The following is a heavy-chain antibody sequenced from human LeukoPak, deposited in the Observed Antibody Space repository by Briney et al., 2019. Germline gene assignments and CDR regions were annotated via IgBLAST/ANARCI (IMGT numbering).Heavy chain of an antibody. J-gene: IGHJ4*02. CDR1: GFTFSSYA. Sequence: PGGSLRLSCAASGFTFSSYAMSWVRQAPGKGLEWVSDVSGSGGTTYYADSVKGRFTISRDNAKNSLYLQMKSLRDEDTAVYYCARYGSGTSYITNYFDYWGQGTLVTVSS. CDR3: ARYGSGTSYITNYFDY. V-gene: IGHV3-23*01. D-gene: IGHD3-10*01. CDR2: VSGSGGTT.